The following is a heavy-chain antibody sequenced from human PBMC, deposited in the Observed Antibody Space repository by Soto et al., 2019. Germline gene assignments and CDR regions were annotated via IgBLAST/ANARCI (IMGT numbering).Heavy chain of an antibody. CDR2: IYWDDDK. Sequence: QITLNESGPTVVKPAETLTLTCTFSGFSLTTSGVGVGWIRQSPGKAPEWLALIYWDDDKRYSASLKRRLTNTKDTSKNQVVLTMASVDPADTATYYCAHRILRTVFGLVTTTAIYFDFWGQGTPVVVSS. CDR1: GFSLTTSGVG. D-gene: IGHD3-3*01. CDR3: AHRILRTVFGLVTTTAIYFDF. J-gene: IGHJ4*02. V-gene: IGHV2-5*02.